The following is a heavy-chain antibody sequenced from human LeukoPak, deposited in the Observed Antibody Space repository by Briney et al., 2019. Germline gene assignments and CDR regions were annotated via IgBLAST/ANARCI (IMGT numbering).Heavy chain of an antibody. Sequence: PSETLSLTCTVSGGSISSGNYYWNWIRQPAGKGLEWIGRIYTSGSTNYNPSLKSRVTISVDTSKNQFSLKLSSVTAADTAVYYCARDLSGFDYWGQGTLVTVSS. V-gene: IGHV4-61*02. CDR3: ARDLSGFDY. J-gene: IGHJ4*02. CDR2: IYTSGST. CDR1: GGSISSGNYY. D-gene: IGHD3-10*01.